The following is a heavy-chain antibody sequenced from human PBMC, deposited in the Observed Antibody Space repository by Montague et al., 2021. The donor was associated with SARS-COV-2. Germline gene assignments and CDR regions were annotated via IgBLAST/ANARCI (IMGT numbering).Heavy chain of an antibody. J-gene: IGHJ5*02. CDR1: GGSISSGGYY. CDR3: ARRSRVVTAIWALRTSLTSWFDP. V-gene: IGHV4-31*03. D-gene: IGHD2-21*02. Sequence: TLSLTCTVSGGSISSGGYYWSWIRQHPGKGLEWIGYIYYSGSTYYNPSLKSRVTISVDTSQNQFSLKLSSVTAADTAVYYCARRSRVVTAIWALRTSLTSWFDPWGQGTLVTVSS. CDR2: IYYSGST.